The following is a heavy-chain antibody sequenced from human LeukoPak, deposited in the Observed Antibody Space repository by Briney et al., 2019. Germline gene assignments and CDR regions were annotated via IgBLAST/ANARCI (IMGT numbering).Heavy chain of an antibody. Sequence: SETLSLTCTVSGGSISSGDYYWSWIRQHPGKGLEWIGYIYYSGSTYYNPSLKSRVTISVDPSKNQFSLKLSSVTAADTAVYYCARALGDDGDYWGQGTLVTVSS. V-gene: IGHV4-31*03. CDR3: ARALGDDGDY. D-gene: IGHD2-21*02. CDR2: IYYSGST. CDR1: GGSISSGDYY. J-gene: IGHJ4*02.